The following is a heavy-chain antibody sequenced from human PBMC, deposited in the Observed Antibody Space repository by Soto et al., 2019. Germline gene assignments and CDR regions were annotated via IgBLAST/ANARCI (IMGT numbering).Heavy chain of an antibody. D-gene: IGHD1-26*01. Sequence: QVQLVQSGTEVKRPGDSVKVSCKASGYTFTGYYVHWVRQAPGQGQEWMGWINPNSGDTYLAQRFQGRVTMNRDTSIGTAYMELRGLTSDEKAEYYCAKGGAIVAAGTRVYLYNAMDVWGQGTTVTVSS. J-gene: IGHJ6*02. V-gene: IGHV1-2*02. CDR1: GYTFTGYY. CDR3: AKGGAIVAAGTRVYLYNAMDV. CDR2: INPNSGDT.